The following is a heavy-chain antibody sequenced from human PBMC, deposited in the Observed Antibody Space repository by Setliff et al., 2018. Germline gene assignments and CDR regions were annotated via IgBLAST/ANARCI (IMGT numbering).Heavy chain of an antibody. CDR1: GYTFTNYY. CDR3: ARVGRMTTVAPHDAFDI. D-gene: IGHD4-17*01. J-gene: IGHJ3*02. V-gene: IGHV1-46*01. Sequence: ASVKVSCKASGYTFTNYYIHWVRQAPGQGLEWMGIINPSGGSTSYAQKFQGRVTMTRDTSTSTVYMELSSLRSEDTAVYYCARVGRMTTVAPHDAFDIWGQGTMVTVSS. CDR2: INPSGGST.